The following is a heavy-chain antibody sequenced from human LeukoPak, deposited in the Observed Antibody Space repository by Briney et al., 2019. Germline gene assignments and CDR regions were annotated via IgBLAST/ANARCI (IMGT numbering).Heavy chain of an antibody. J-gene: IGHJ4*02. V-gene: IGHV3-23*01. CDR2: ISGSGGST. CDR1: GFTFSSYA. CDR3: AKNSPPSLWFGELFVDY. D-gene: IGHD3-10*01. Sequence: GGSLRLSCAASGFTFSSYAMSWVRQAPGKGLEWVSAISGSGGSTYYVDSVKGRFTISRDNSKNTLYLQMNSLRAEDTAVYYCAKNSPPSLWFGELFVDYWGQGTLVTVSS.